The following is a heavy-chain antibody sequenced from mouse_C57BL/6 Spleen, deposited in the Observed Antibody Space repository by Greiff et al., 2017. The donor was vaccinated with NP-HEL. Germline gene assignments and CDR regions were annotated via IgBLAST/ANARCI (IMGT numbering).Heavy chain of an antibody. CDR3: AREEGAYYGRCFFDY. CDR1: GFTFSDYY. Sequence: DVHLVESEGGLVQPGSSMKLSCTASGFTFSDYYMAWVRQVPEKGLEWVANINYDGSSTYYLDSLKSRFIISRDNAKNILYLQMSSVKSEDTATYYCAREEGAYYGRCFFDYWGQGTTLTVSS. D-gene: IGHD1-1*01. J-gene: IGHJ2*01. CDR2: INYDGSST. V-gene: IGHV5-16*01.